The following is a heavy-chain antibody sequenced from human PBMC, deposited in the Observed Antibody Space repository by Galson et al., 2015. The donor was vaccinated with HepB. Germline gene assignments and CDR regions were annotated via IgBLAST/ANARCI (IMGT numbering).Heavy chain of an antibody. CDR2: IYWDDDK. CDR3: AHDFLYGSGQVNFGMDV. D-gene: IGHD3-10*01. V-gene: IGHV2-5*02. Sequence: PALVKPTQTVTLTCTFSGFSLSTDGVGVGWLRQTPGKALEWLGIIYWDDDKRFSPALKSRLTITKDTSKNQVVLIMANVDPADTGGFYSAHDFLYGSGQVNFGMDVWGQGTTVTVS. CDR1: GFSLSTDGVG. J-gene: IGHJ6*02.